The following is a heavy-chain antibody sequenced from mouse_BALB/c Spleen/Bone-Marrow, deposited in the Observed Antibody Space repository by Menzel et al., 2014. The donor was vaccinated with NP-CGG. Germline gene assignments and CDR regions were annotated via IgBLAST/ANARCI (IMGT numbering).Heavy chain of an antibody. J-gene: IGHJ2*01. V-gene: IGHV2-9*02. D-gene: IGHD2-4*01. CDR3: ARDDYDGYFDY. CDR2: IWAGGYI. Sequence: VMLVESGPGLVAPSQSLSITRTVSGFSLTRYGVHWVRQPPGKGLEWLGVIWAGGYINYNSALMSRLSISKDNSKSQVFLKMNSLQTDDTAMYYCARDDYDGYFDYWGQGTTLTVSS. CDR1: GFSLTRYG.